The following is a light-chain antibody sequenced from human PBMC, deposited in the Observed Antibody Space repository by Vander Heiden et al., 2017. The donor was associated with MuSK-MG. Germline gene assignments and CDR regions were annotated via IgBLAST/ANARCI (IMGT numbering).Light chain of an antibody. CDR2: EVT. CDR3: SSYGGSNNVD. CDR1: SRDVGNYNF. V-gene: IGLV2-8*01. J-gene: IGLJ1*01. Sequence: QSALTQLPSASGSLGQSVTISCTGTSRDVGNYNFVSWYQQHPGKAPKLIIYEVTKRPSGVPDRFSGSKSGNTASLTVSGLQAEDEADYYCSSYGGSNNVDFGPGTKVTVL.